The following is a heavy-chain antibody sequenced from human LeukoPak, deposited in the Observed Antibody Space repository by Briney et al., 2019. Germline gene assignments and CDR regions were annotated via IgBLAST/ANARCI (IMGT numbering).Heavy chain of an antibody. CDR1: GGSFSGYY. V-gene: IGHV4-34*01. CDR3: ARRRDYYGSGRKNLAKYNWFDP. D-gene: IGHD3-10*01. J-gene: IGHJ5*02. Sequence: PSETLSLTCAVYGGSFSGYYWSWIRQPPGKGLEWIGEINHSGSTNYNPSLKSRVTISVDTSKNQFSLKLSSVTAADTAVYYCARRRDYYGSGRKNLAKYNWFDPWGQGTLVTVSS. CDR2: INHSGST.